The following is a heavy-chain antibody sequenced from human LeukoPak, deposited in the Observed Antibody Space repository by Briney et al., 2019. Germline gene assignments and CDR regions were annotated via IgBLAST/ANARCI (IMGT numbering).Heavy chain of an antibody. CDR1: GFTFSSDW. CDR2: INHNGNVN. V-gene: IGHV3-7*03. J-gene: IGHJ6*02. Sequence: GGSLRLSCAASGFTFSSDWMNWARQAPGKGLEWVASINHNGNVNYYVDSVKGRFTISRDNPKTSLYLQISNLSAEDTAVYFCARGGGLDVWGQGATVTVSS. CDR3: ARGGGLDV. D-gene: IGHD3-16*01.